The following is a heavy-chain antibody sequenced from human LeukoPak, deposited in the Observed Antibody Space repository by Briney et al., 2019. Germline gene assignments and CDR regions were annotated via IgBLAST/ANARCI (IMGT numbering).Heavy chain of an antibody. V-gene: IGHV4-34*01. CDR1: GGSFSGYY. CDR2: INHSGST. D-gene: IGHD6-6*01. Sequence: RTSETLSLTCAVYGGSFSGYYWNWIRQPPGKGLEWIGEINHSGSTNYNPSLKSRVTISVDTSKNQFSLKLSSVTAADTAVYYCARVAPGLAARPNWFDPWGQGTLVTVSS. J-gene: IGHJ5*02. CDR3: ARVAPGLAARPNWFDP.